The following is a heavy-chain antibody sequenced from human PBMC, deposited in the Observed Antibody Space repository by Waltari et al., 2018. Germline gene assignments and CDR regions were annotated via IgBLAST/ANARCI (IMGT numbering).Heavy chain of an antibody. CDR2: IYYSWST. CDR3: ARVQVLWFGDPGYFDY. D-gene: IGHD3-10*01. V-gene: IGHV4-59*01. Sequence: QVQLQESGPGLVKPSETLSLTCTVAGGPISSYYWSWIRQPPGKGLEWIGYIYYSWSTKYNPSLKSRVTISVDTSNNQYSLKLSSVTAADTAVYYCARVQVLWFGDPGYFDYWGQGTLVTVSS. CDR1: GGPISSYY. J-gene: IGHJ4*02.